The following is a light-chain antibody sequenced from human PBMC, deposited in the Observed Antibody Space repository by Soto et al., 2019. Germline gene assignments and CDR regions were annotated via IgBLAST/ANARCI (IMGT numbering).Light chain of an antibody. J-gene: IGKJ1*01. V-gene: IGKV3-20*01. Sequence: EIVLTRSPGTLSLSPGERATLSCRASQSVSNSYLAWYQQKPGQAPSLLIYGASSRATGIPDRFSGSGSGTDFTLTISRLEPEDFAVYYCQQYATSWWTFGQGTKVEIK. CDR3: QQYATSWWT. CDR1: QSVSNSY. CDR2: GAS.